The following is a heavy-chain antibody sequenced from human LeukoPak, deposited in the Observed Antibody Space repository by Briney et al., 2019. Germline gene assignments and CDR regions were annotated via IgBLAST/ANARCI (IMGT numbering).Heavy chain of an antibody. CDR3: AKHRAPVPGSHPKNPTAYFED. D-gene: IGHD6-19*01. CDR2: ISSGGDVT. J-gene: IGHJ4*02. Sequence: GGSLRLSCAASGFTFSGHSLSWVRQAPGKGLEWVSAISSGGDVTFYADSVKGRFIVSRDQSNNMLSLQMSSLRAEDTALYYCAKHRAPVPGSHPKNPTAYFEDWGQGTLVTVSS. CDR1: GFTFSGHS. V-gene: IGHV3-23*01.